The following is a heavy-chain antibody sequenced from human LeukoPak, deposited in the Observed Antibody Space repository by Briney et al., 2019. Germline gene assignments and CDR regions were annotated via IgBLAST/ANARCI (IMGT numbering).Heavy chain of an antibody. Sequence: PGGSLRLSCAASGFTFSPYAMTWVRQAPGKGLEWVSTLSGTTHSTYYADSVKGRFTISRDNAKSSLYLQMNSLRAEDTAVYYCARDSGPGYSSSWYDYWGQGTLVTVSS. J-gene: IGHJ4*02. V-gene: IGHV3-23*01. CDR2: LSGTTHST. D-gene: IGHD6-13*01. CDR3: ARDSGPGYSSSWYDY. CDR1: GFTFSPYA.